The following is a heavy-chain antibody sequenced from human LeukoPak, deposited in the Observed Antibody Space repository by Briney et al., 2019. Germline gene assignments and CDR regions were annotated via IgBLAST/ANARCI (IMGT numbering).Heavy chain of an antibody. CDR1: GGSFSGYY. CDR3: ARVRAARPVYYYYYMDV. V-gene: IGHV4-34*01. J-gene: IGHJ6*03. CDR2: INHSGST. D-gene: IGHD6-6*01. Sequence: PSETLSLTCAVYGGSFSGYYWSWIRQPPGKGVEWIGEINHSGSTNYNPPLKSRVTISVDTSKNQFSLKLSSVTAADTAVYYCARVRAARPVYYYYYMDVWGKGTTVTVSS.